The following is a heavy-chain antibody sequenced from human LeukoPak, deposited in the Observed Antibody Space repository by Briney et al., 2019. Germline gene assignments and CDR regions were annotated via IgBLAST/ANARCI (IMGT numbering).Heavy chain of an antibody. CDR1: GFTFSNYD. CDR3: VYHSSRPTPYFDH. CDR2: ISFDGTNK. V-gene: IGHV3-30*03. Sequence: GGSLRLSCAASGFTFSNYDVHWVRQTPGKGLEWVAVISFDGTNKYYRDSVKGRFSISRDNSKNTLFLQMDSLTAEDTAVYYCVYHSSRPTPYFDHWGQGTLVTVSS. D-gene: IGHD3-22*01. J-gene: IGHJ4*02.